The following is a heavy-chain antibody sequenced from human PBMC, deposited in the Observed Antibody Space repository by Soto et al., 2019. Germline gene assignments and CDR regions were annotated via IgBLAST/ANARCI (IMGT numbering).Heavy chain of an antibody. CDR3: AKETIEWYSSSSVY. CDR1: GFTFSSYA. J-gene: IGHJ4*02. Sequence: GGSLRLSCAASGFTFSSYAMSWVRQAPGKGLEWVSAISGSGGSTYYADSVKGRFTISRDNSKNTLYLQMNSLRAEDKAVDYCAKETIEWYSSSSVYWGQGTLVTVSS. D-gene: IGHD6-6*01. V-gene: IGHV3-23*01. CDR2: ISGSGGST.